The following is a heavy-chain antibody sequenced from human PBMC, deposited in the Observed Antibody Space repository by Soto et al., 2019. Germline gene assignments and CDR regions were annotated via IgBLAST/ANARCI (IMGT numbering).Heavy chain of an antibody. CDR3: ASPRSIVVVTAIFDY. D-gene: IGHD2-21*02. CDR1: GFTFSSYA. V-gene: IGHV3-30-3*01. Sequence: QVQLVESGGGVVQPGRSLRLSCAASGFTFSSYAMHWVRQAPGKWREWVAVISYDGSNKYYADSVKGRFTISRDNSKNTLYLQMNSLRAEDTAVYYCASPRSIVVVTAIFDYWGQGTLVTVSS. J-gene: IGHJ4*02. CDR2: ISYDGSNK.